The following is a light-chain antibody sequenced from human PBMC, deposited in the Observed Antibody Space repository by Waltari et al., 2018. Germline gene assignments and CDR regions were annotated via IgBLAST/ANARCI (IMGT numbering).Light chain of an antibody. J-gene: IGKJ1*01. CDR2: LVS. V-gene: IGKV2-28*01. Sequence: DIVMTQSPLSLPVSPGEPASISCRSSQSLLHSSGYTFLDWYLQKPGQSPQLLINLVSNRASGVPDRFSGSGSGTDFTLKISRVEAEDVGVYYCMQARQTPWTFGQGTKVEIK. CDR1: QSLLHSSGYTF. CDR3: MQARQTPWT.